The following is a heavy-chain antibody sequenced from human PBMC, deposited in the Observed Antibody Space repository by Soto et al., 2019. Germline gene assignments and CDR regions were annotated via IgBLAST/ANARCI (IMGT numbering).Heavy chain of an antibody. V-gene: IGHV3-53*01. CDR1: GFRVSSKY. Sequence: VGSLRPSFAVSGFRVSSKYMSWGRPAPGKGLEWVSYIYLGGRTFHADSVKGRFTISRDNAKNTLYLQMNSLRAEDTAVYYCARKGVGYSGYDADYYYYGMDVWGQGTTVTVSS. D-gene: IGHD5-12*01. CDR2: IYLGGRT. CDR3: ARKGVGYSGYDADYYYYGMDV. J-gene: IGHJ6*02.